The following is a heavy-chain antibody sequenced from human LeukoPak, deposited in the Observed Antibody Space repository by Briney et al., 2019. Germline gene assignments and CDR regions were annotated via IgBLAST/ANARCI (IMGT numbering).Heavy chain of an antibody. Sequence: PGGSLRLSCAASGFTFSSYSMNWVRQAPGKGLEWVSSISSSSSYIYYADSVKGRFTISRDNAKNSLYLQMNSLRAEDTAVYYCARGPTSYYYDSSDHSYWGQGTLVTVSS. CDR1: GFTFSSYS. CDR2: ISSSSSYI. D-gene: IGHD3-22*01. V-gene: IGHV3-21*01. CDR3: ARGPTSYYYDSSDHSY. J-gene: IGHJ4*02.